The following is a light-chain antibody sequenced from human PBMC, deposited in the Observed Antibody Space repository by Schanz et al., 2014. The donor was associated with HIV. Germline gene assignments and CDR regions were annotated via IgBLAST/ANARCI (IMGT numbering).Light chain of an antibody. CDR3: AAWDDSLKGVL. Sequence: QSALTQPASVSGSPGQSITISCTGTSSDVGGYNYVSWYQQHPGKAPKLMIYDVSNRPSGVPDRFSGSRSGTSASLAISGLRSEDEADYYCAAWDDSLKGVLFGGGTKLTVL. CDR1: SSDVGGYNY. V-gene: IGLV2-14*01. J-gene: IGLJ2*01. CDR2: DVS.